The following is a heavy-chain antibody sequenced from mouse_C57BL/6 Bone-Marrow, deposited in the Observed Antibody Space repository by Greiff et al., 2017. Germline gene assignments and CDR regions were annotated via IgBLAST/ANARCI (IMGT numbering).Heavy chain of an antibody. V-gene: IGHV5-17*01. J-gene: IGHJ2*01. CDR1: GFTFSDYG. D-gene: IGHD2-12*01. Sequence: EVMLVESGGGLVKPGGSLKLSCAASGFTFSDYGMHWVRQAPEKGLEWVAYISSVSSTIYYADTVKGRFTISRDNAKNTLFLQMTSLRSEDTAMYYCARNYYTPYYFDYWGQGTTLTVSS. CDR2: ISSVSSTI. CDR3: ARNYYTPYYFDY.